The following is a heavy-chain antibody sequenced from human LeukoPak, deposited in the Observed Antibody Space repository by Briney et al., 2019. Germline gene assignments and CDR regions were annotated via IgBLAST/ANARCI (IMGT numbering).Heavy chain of an antibody. D-gene: IGHD2-15*01. CDR1: GFTFSDYY. V-gene: IGHV3-11*04. J-gene: IGHJ4*02. CDR3: ARDLVGGPLNY. Sequence: GGSLRLSCAASGFTFSDYYMSWIRQAPGKGLEWVSYISSSGSTIYYADSVKGRFTISRDNAKKALYLQMNSLRAEDTAVYYCARDLVGGPLNYWGQGTLVTVSS. CDR2: ISSSGSTI.